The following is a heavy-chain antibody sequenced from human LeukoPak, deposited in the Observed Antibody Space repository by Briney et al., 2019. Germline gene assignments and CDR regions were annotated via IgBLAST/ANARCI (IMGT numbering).Heavy chain of an antibody. Sequence: PGGSLRLSCAASGFTFSSYAMSWVRQAPGKGLEWVSAISCSGGSTYYADSVKGRFTISRDNSKNTLYLQMNSLRAEDTAVYYCAKKRATYYYDSSGYWTYFDYRGQGTLVTVSS. V-gene: IGHV3-23*01. J-gene: IGHJ4*02. D-gene: IGHD3-22*01. CDR1: GFTFSSYA. CDR2: ISCSGGST. CDR3: AKKRATYYYDSSGYWTYFDY.